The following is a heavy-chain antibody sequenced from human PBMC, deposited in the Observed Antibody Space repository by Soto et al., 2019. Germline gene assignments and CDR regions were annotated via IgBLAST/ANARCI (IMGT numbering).Heavy chain of an antibody. Sequence: QEQLVQSGAEVKKPGASVKVSCKASGYTFSGYYIHWLRQAPGQGLEWMGWINPNSDGTNYAQKFQGRVTVTRDTPTSTAYMELSRLTSDDTAVYYCARSLTEGYCTITGCYTRPLYGMDVWGQGTTVTVSS. CDR1: GYTFSGYY. J-gene: IGHJ6*02. CDR3: ARSLTEGYCTITGCYTRPLYGMDV. V-gene: IGHV1-2*02. CDR2: INPNSDGT. D-gene: IGHD2-2*02.